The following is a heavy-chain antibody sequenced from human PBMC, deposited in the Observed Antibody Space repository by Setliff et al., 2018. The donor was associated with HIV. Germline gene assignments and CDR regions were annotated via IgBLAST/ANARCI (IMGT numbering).Heavy chain of an antibody. J-gene: IGHJ4*02. CDR2: IGAAGYPT. CDR3: ARDNPSTYGTAWYHVDY. D-gene: IGHD6-19*01. V-gene: IGHV3-23*01. CDR1: GFAFSNYA. Sequence: PGGSLRLSCAASGFAFSNYAMGWVRQGPGKGLEWVSTIGAAGYPTHYAESVKGRFTISKDNSQNALYLQMNNLRVEDTALYYCARDNPSTYGTAWYHVDYWGQGTLVTVSS.